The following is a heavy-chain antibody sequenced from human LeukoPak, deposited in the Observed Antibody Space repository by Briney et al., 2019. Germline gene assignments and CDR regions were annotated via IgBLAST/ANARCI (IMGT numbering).Heavy chain of an antibody. Sequence: ASVKVSCKASGYTFTGYHRHWVRQAPGQGLEWIGRITPDSGDTYYAQDFQGRVTMTRDTSINTAYMELSRLRSDDTAVYYCARDSSLFGGSDYWGQGTLVTVSS. CDR3: ARDSSLFGGSDY. CDR1: GYTFTGYH. V-gene: IGHV1-2*02. D-gene: IGHD3-16*01. J-gene: IGHJ4*02. CDR2: ITPDSGDT.